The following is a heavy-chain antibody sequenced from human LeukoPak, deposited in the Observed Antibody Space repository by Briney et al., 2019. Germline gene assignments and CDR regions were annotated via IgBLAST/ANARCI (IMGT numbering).Heavy chain of an antibody. CDR3: ARDPGSSVGVVVVQHATDAFDI. V-gene: IGHV1-69*13. D-gene: IGHD2-15*01. Sequence: ASVKVSCKASGGMFSTTAINWIRQAPGQGLEWMGGNIPPFGTPDYAQKFQGRVTITADESTSTVYMEMTSLTSEDTAIYYCARDPGSSVGVVVVQHATDAFDIWGQGTMVTVSS. CDR2: NIPPFGTP. CDR1: GGMFSTTA. J-gene: IGHJ3*02.